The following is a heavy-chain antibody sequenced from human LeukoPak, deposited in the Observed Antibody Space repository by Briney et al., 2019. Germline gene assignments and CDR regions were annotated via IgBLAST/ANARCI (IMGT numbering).Heavy chain of an antibody. Sequence: SETLSLTCTVSGGSVSGGNYFWSWIRQPPGKGLEWIGYIHYSGSTNYNPSLKSRVTIAIDTSKNQLSLKLTSVTTADTAVYYCAGGKQWLSFDNWGQGTLVTVSS. CDR2: IHYSGST. V-gene: IGHV4-61*01. J-gene: IGHJ4*02. CDR3: AGGKQWLSFDN. D-gene: IGHD6-19*01. CDR1: GGSVSGGNYF.